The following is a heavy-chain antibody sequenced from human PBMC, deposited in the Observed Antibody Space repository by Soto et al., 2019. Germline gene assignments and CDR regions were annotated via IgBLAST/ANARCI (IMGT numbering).Heavy chain of an antibody. J-gene: IGHJ1*01. D-gene: IGHD3-16*01. CDR1: GGSFSSYA. V-gene: IGHV1-69*06. CDR2: IIPIFGTA. CDR3: ARETCSFVSGQDVGVMLF. Sequence: AVKLSSKASGGSFSSYAISWVRQAPGQGIEWMGGIIPIFGTANYAQKFQGRVTITADKSTSTAYMELSSLRSEDTAVYYCARETCSFVSGQDVGVMLFWCPGTLLTV.